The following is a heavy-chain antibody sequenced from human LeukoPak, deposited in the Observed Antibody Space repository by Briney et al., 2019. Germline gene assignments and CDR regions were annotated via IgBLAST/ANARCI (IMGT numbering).Heavy chain of an antibody. D-gene: IGHD3-10*01. CDR2: ISSSSSYI. CDR3: ARDYGSGSYLDY. Sequence: GGSLRLSCAASGFTFSSYSMNWVRKAPGKGLEWVSSISSSSSYIYYADSVKGRFTISIDNAKNSLYLQMNSLRAEDTAVYYCARDYGSGSYLDYWGQGTLVTVSS. V-gene: IGHV3-21*01. J-gene: IGHJ4*02. CDR1: GFTFSSYS.